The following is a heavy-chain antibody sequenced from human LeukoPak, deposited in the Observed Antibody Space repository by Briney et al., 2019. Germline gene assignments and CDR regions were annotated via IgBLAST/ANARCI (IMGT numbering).Heavy chain of an antibody. J-gene: IGHJ3*02. D-gene: IGHD3-10*01. V-gene: IGHV3-48*03. CDR2: ISTTDNAI. CDR3: ARDGDYYGSGSYRDGFDI. CDR1: GFTFTTYE. Sequence: GGSLRLSCAASGFTFTTYEMNWVRQAPGKGLEWISYISTTDNAIYYADSVKGRFTISTDNAKNSLYLQMNNLRAEDTAVYYCARDGDYYGSGSYRDGFDIWGQGTMVTVSS.